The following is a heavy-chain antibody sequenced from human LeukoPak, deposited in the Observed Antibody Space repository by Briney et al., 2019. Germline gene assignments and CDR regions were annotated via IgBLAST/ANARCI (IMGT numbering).Heavy chain of an antibody. CDR1: VYTFTNYY. CDR3: ARGRGGHSWDY. V-gene: IGHV1-46*04. D-gene: IGHD5-18*01. CDR2: IITSGGST. J-gene: IGHJ4*02. Sequence: ASVQVSCKASVYTFTNYYMHWVRQAPGQGLEWMGRIITSGGSTNYAQKLQGRVTTTRDTSTSTVCMELSSLTSEDTAVYYWARGRGGHSWDYWGQGTLDTVSS.